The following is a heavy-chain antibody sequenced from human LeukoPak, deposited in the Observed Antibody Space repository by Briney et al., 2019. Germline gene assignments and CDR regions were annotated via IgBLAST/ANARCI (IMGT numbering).Heavy chain of an antibody. V-gene: IGHV3-7*01. J-gene: IGHJ3*02. CDR2: IKQDGSEK. D-gene: IGHD3-10*01. CDR1: GFTFSSYW. Sequence: PGGSLRLSCAASGFTFSSYWMSWVRQAPGKGLEWVANIKQDGSEKYYVDSVKGRFTISRDNAKNSLYLQMNSLRAEDTAVYYCARDVAPPLWFGESYDAFDIWGQGTMVTVSS. CDR3: ARDVAPPLWFGESYDAFDI.